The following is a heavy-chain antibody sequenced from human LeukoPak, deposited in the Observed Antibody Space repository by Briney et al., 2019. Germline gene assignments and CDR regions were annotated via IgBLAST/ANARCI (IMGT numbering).Heavy chain of an antibody. CDR2: ISYDGSNK. D-gene: IGHD2-21*02. Sequence: GGSLRLSCAASGFTFSSYGMHWVRQAPGKGLEWVAVISYDGSNKYYADSVKGRFTISRDNSKNTLYLQMNSLRAEDTAVYYCARVGPYCGGDCLDYWGQGTLVTVSS. CDR3: ARVGPYCGGDCLDY. V-gene: IGHV3-30*03. J-gene: IGHJ4*02. CDR1: GFTFSSYG.